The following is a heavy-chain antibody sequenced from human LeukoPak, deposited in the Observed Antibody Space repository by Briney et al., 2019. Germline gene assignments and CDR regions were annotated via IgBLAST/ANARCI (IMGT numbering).Heavy chain of an antibody. CDR2: ISAYNGDT. CDR1: GYTFFNYG. D-gene: IGHD3-22*01. CDR3: ARAGYYDSSGYYHFDY. Sequence: ASVKVSCKASGYTFFNYGISWVRQAPGQGLEWMGWISAYNGDTKYAQKLQGRVTMTTGTSTRTAYMELRSLRSDDTAVYFCARAGYYDSSGYYHFDYWGQGTLVTVSS. V-gene: IGHV1-18*01. J-gene: IGHJ4*02.